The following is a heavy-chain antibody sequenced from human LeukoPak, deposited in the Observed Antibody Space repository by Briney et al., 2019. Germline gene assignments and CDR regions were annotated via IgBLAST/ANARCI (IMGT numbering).Heavy chain of an antibody. CDR2: IDPSDSYT. Sequence: GASLEISCQGSGSLFTSYWISWVRQLPGKGLEWMGRIDPSDSYTNYSPSFQGHVTISADKSISTAYLQWSSLKASDTAMYYCARGHLESSTSRNEQDYWGQGTLVTVSS. V-gene: IGHV5-10-1*01. J-gene: IGHJ4*02. CDR3: ARGHLESSTSRNEQDY. D-gene: IGHD2-2*01. CDR1: GSLFTSYW.